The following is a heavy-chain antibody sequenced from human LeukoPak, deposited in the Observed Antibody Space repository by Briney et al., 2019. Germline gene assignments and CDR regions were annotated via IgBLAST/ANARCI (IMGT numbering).Heavy chain of an antibody. CDR3: ARGRGYSYGSPLDY. J-gene: IGHJ4*02. D-gene: IGHD5-18*01. Sequence: PSETLSLTCTVSRGSISSLYWSWIRQPPGKGLEWIGNIYYTGSTNYNPSLKSRVTISVDTSKKQFSLKLSSVTAADTAVYYCARGRGYSYGSPLDYWGQGSLVTVSS. CDR2: IYYTGST. V-gene: IGHV4-59*11. CDR1: RGSISSLY.